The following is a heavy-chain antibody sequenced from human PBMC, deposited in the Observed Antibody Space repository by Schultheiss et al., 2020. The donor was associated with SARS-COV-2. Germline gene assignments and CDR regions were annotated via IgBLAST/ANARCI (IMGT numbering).Heavy chain of an antibody. CDR1: GGSISGYY. Sequence: SETLSLTCIVSGGSISGYYWSWLRQPPGKGLEWIGYVYYTGSTYYNPSLKSRVTISVDRSKNQFSLKLSSVTAADTAVYYCAREGTDGYTTRGFDYWGQGTLVTVSS. D-gene: IGHD5-24*01. J-gene: IGHJ4*02. CDR2: VYYTGST. V-gene: IGHV4-59*12. CDR3: AREGTDGYTTRGFDY.